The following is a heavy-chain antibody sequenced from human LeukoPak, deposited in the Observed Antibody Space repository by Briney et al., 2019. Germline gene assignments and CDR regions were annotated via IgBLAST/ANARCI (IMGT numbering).Heavy chain of an antibody. CDR3: VRDSGTSGNHFEY. J-gene: IGHJ4*02. D-gene: IGHD6-19*01. V-gene: IGHV3-74*01. Sequence: GGSLKLSCAASGFTFSSYWMHWVRQAPGKGLVWVSRIKSDGSSTSYADSVKGRLTISRDNAKNTLYLQMNSLRAEDTAVSYCVRDSGTSGNHFEYWGQGTLVTVSS. CDR2: IKSDGSST. CDR1: GFTFSSYW.